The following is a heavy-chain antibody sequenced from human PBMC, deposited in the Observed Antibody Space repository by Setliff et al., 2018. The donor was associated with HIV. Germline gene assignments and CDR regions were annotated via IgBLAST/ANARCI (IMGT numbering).Heavy chain of an antibody. V-gene: IGHV1-2*02. Sequence: ASVKVPARLLDIPSPATICTGCDRPLDTGEWMGWINPNSGGTNYAQKFQGRVTMTRDTSISTAYMELSRLRSDDTAVYYCARDPFLRDYYYYMDVWGKGTTVTVSS. J-gene: IGHJ6*03. CDR1: DIPSPAT. CDR3: ARDPFLRDYYYYMDV. CDR2: INPNSGGT.